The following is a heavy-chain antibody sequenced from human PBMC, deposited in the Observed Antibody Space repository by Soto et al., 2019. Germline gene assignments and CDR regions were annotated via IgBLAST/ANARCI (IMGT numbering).Heavy chain of an antibody. Sequence: SETLSLTCTGSGGSISSYYWSLIRQPPGKGLEWIGYIYYSGSTNYNPSLKSRVTISVDTSKNQFSLKLSSVTAADTDVYYCARGRVVDGPVFDYWGQGTMVTVSS. CDR3: ARGRVVDGPVFDY. V-gene: IGHV4-59*01. J-gene: IGHJ4*02. D-gene: IGHD2-15*01. CDR1: GGSISSYY. CDR2: IYYSGST.